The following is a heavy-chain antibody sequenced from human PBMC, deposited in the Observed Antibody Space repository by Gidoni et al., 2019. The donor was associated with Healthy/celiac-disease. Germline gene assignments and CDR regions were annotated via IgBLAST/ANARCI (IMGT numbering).Heavy chain of an antibody. J-gene: IGHJ5*02. Sequence: QVQLVQSGAEVKKPGASVKVSCKASGYTFTSYGISWVRQAPGQGLEWRGWIRAYNGNTNYAQKLQGRVTMTTDTSTSTAYMELRSLRSDDTAVYYCAREGDIVVVPAAIASGWFDPWGQGTLVTVSS. CDR1: GYTFTSYG. D-gene: IGHD2-2*01. CDR2: IRAYNGNT. CDR3: AREGDIVVVPAAIASGWFDP. V-gene: IGHV1-18*01.